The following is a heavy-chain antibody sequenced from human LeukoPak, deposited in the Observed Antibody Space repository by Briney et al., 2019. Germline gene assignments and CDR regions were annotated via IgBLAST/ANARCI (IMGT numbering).Heavy chain of an antibody. CDR3: ARSYGSGTNDAFDI. J-gene: IGHJ3*02. V-gene: IGHV3-13*01. CDR1: GFTFSSYD. CDR2: IGIAGNT. D-gene: IGHD3-10*01. Sequence: GGSLRLSCAASGFTFSSYDMHWVRQATGKGLEWVSAIGIAGNTFYAGSVKGRFTISRENAKNSLYLQMNSLRAGDTAVYYCARSYGSGTNDAFDIWGQGTMVTVSS.